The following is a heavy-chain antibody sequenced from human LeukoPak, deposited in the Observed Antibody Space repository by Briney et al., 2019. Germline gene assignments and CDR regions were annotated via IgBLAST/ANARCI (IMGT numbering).Heavy chain of an antibody. Sequence: ASVKVSCKASGGTFSSYAISWVRQAPGQGLEWMGGIITIFGTAKYAQKFQGRVTITADESTSTAYMELSSLRAEDTAVYYCAKELYDSSGYYYFDYWGQGTLVTVSS. D-gene: IGHD3-22*01. CDR1: GGTFSSYA. V-gene: IGHV1-69*13. CDR3: AKELYDSSGYYYFDY. CDR2: IITIFGTA. J-gene: IGHJ4*02.